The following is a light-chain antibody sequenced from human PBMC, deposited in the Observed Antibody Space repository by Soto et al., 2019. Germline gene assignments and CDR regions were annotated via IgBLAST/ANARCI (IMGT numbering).Light chain of an antibody. V-gene: IGKV3-11*01. CDR3: QQRSNWPLA. CDR2: DAS. J-gene: IGKJ5*01. Sequence: EIVLTQSPGTLSLSPGERATLSGRASQSVSSYLAWYQQKPCQAPRLLIYDASNRATGITARFSGGGFGTDFTLTISSLEPEDFAVYYCQQRSNWPLAFGRGTRLEIK. CDR1: QSVSSY.